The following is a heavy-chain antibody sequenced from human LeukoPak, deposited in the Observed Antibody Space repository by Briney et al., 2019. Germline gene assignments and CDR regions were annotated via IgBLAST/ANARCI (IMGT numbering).Heavy chain of an antibody. V-gene: IGHV4-34*01. J-gene: IGHJ4*02. D-gene: IGHD6-19*01. Sequence: SETLSLTCAVYGGSLSGYYWTWIRQPPGKGLEWIGEINHRGTTNYNPSLKSRVTISVDTSKNQFSLKLSSVTAADTAVYYCASPKPSGWYRGGAFDYWGQGTLVTVSS. CDR3: ASPKPSGWYRGGAFDY. CDR1: GGSLSGYY. CDR2: INHRGTT.